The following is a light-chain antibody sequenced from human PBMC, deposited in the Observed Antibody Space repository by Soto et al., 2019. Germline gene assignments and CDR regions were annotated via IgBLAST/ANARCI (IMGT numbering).Light chain of an antibody. Sequence: QSVLTQPPSVSGAPGQWVTISYTGSSSNIGAPYDVHWYQKFPEAAPKLLMYGNNNRPSGVPDRFSGSKSGISGSLAISGLQAEDEADYYCQSYDSSLRSWVFGGGTKLTVL. CDR3: QSYDSSLRSWV. CDR2: GNN. J-gene: IGLJ3*02. CDR1: SSNIGAPYD. V-gene: IGLV1-40*01.